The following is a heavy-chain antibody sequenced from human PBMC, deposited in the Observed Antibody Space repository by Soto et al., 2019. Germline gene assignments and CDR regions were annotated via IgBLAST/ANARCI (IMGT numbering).Heavy chain of an antibody. J-gene: IGHJ6*02. CDR3: AETPMVRGSSYYYYGMDV. D-gene: IGHD3-10*01. CDR1: GVSFSSGSYY. CDR2: IYYSGST. Sequence: SETLSLTCTVSGVSFSSGSYYWSWIRQPPGKGLEWIGYIYYSGSTNYNPSLKSRVTISVDTSKNQFSLKLSSVTAADTAVYYCAETPMVRGSSYYYYGMDVWGQGTTVTVSS. V-gene: IGHV4-61*01.